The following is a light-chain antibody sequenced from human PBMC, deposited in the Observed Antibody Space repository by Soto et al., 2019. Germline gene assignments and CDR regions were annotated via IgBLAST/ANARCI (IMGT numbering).Light chain of an antibody. CDR2: EAT. Sequence: QCVLTQPASVSGSPGQSITISCTGTSSDVGSYNLVSWYQQHPGKAPKLMIYEATKRPSGVSDRFSRSKSGNTASLTISGLLAEDEADYYCCSYAGSRIVVFGGGTKLTVL. CDR3: CSYAGSRIVV. V-gene: IGLV2-23*01. J-gene: IGLJ2*01. CDR1: SSDVGSYNL.